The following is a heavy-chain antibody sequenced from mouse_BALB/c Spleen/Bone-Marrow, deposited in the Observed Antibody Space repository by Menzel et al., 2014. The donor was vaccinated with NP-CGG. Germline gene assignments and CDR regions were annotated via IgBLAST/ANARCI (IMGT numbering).Heavy chain of an antibody. CDR3: ASYASSPAYFAY. J-gene: IGHJ3*01. CDR2: IDPSDSET. V-gene: IGHV1S126*01. CDR1: GYSFTTYW. D-gene: IGHD1-1*01. Sequence: QVQLQQSGPQLVRPGASVKISCKASGYSFTTYWMHRVKQRPGQGLEWIGMIDPSDSETRLNQKFKDKATLTVDKSSSTAYMQLSSPTSEDSAVYYCASYASSPAYFAYWGQGTLVTVSA.